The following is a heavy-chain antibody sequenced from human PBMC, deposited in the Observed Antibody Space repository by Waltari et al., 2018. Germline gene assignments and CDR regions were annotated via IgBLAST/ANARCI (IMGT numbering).Heavy chain of an antibody. D-gene: IGHD1-1*01. CDR1: GFPFSHYW. CDR2: INSDGSTT. Sequence: EVPVVESGGGLVQPGGSLRLSCAASGFPFSHYWMHWVRQVPGKGLVWVSHINSDGSTTNYADSVKGRFTISRDNAQNTLYLQMNSLRAEDTAVYYCLGRRNSGGDYWGQGTLVTVSS. J-gene: IGHJ4*02. CDR3: LGRRNSGGDY. V-gene: IGHV3-74*01.